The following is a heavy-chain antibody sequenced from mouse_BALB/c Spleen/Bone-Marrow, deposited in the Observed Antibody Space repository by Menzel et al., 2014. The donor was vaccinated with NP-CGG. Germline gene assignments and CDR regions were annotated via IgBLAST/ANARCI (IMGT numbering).Heavy chain of an antibody. CDR2: INPSNGRT. J-gene: IGHJ3*01. D-gene: IGHD2-4*01. CDR3: ARDYYDKGRCPD. CDR1: GSTFTSYW. V-gene: IGHV1S81*02. Sequence: LQESGAELVKPGASVKLSCKASGSTFTSYWMHWGKQRPGHGLEWIGEINPSNGRTNYNEKFKSRATLTVDKSSSTAYMQLNSLTSEDSAVDYCARDYYDKGRCPDWGQGTLVIVSA.